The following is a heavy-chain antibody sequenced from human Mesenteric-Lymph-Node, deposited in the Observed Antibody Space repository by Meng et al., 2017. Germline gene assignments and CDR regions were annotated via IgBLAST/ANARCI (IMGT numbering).Heavy chain of an antibody. CDR2: IYYTGST. V-gene: IGHV4-30-4*01. Sequence: VRLQVSGPGLGKPSPTLSLTFTVSGGSINSGDYYWSWSRQPPGKGLEWIGYIYYTGSTYYNPSLKSRVTISMDTSKNQFSLRLSSVTAADTAVYYCARNYYFDYWGQGTLVTVSS. J-gene: IGHJ4*02. CDR1: GGSINSGDYY. CDR3: ARNYYFDY.